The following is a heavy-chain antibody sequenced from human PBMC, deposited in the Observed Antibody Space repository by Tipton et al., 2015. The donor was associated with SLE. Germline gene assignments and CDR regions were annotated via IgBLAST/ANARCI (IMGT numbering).Heavy chain of an antibody. D-gene: IGHD6-25*01. CDR3: ARVGAASPRGFDY. CDR1: GASISSGSYY. CDR2: IYTSGSVT. V-gene: IGHV4-61*09. J-gene: IGHJ4*02. Sequence: LRLSCIVSGASISSGSYYWSWIRQPAGKGLEWIGHIYTSGSVTNYNPSLKSRVTISVDTSKNQFSLNLNSVTAADTALYYCARVGAASPRGFDYWGQGTPVTVPS.